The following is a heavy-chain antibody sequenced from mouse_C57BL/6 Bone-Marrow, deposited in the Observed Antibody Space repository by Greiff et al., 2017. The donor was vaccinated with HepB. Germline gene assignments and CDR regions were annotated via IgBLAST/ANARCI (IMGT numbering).Heavy chain of an antibody. CDR3: ARSDYDYDGAFDY. CDR1: GYAFSSYW. CDR2: IYPGDGDT. D-gene: IGHD2-4*01. Sequence: VQRVESGAELVKPGASVKISCKASGYAFSSYWMNWVKQRPGKGLEWIGQIYPGDGDTNYNGKFKGKATLTADKSSSTAYMQLSSLTSEDSAVYFCARSDYDYDGAFDYWGQGTTLTVSS. V-gene: IGHV1-80*01. J-gene: IGHJ2*01.